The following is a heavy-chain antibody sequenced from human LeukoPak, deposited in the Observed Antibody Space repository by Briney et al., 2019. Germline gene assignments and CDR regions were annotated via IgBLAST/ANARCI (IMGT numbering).Heavy chain of an antibody. J-gene: IGHJ6*02. Sequence: PGGSLRLSCTPSGFTFSSHAMSWVRQAPGKGLEWVANIKQDGSEKYYVDSVKGRFTISRDNAKNSLYLQMNSLRAEDTAVYYCARDNYDWYYYYGMDVWGQGTTVTVSS. CDR3: ARDNYDWYYYYGMDV. V-gene: IGHV3-7*01. CDR2: IKQDGSEK. CDR1: GFTFSSHA. D-gene: IGHD3-3*01.